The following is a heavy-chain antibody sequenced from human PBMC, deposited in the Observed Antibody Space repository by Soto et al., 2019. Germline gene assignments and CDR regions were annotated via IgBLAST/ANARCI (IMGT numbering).Heavy chain of an antibody. V-gene: IGHV4-59*01. CDR2: IYYSGST. D-gene: IGHD2-15*01. CDR3: ARSGYCSGGRCYWDNWFDP. Sequence: SETLSLTCTVSGGSISGYYWSWIRQPPGKGLEWLGYIYYSGSTNYSPSLKSRLTISIHTSKNQFSLKVNSVTAADTAVYYCARSGYCSGGRCYWDNWFDPWGQGTLVTVSS. CDR1: GGSISGYY. J-gene: IGHJ5*02.